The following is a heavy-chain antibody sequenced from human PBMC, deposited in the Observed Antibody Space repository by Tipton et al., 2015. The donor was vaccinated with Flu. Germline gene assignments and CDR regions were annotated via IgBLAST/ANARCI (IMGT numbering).Heavy chain of an antibody. CDR1: GFTFSSYA. Sequence: SLRLSCAASGFTFSSYAMHWVRQAPGKGLEWVAVTSYDGSKIYYTDSVKGRFTISRDNSKNTLYLQMNSLRPEDTAVYYCARDRSDYGDYLYWGQGTLVTVSS. CDR2: TSYDGSKI. CDR3: ARDRSDYGDYLY. D-gene: IGHD4-17*01. J-gene: IGHJ4*02. V-gene: IGHV3-30*10.